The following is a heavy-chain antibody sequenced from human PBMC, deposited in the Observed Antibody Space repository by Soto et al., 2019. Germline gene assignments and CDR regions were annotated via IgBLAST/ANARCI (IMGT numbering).Heavy chain of an antibody. CDR1: GGSISSSSYY. J-gene: IGHJ6*03. CDR2: IYYSGST. Sequence: SETLSLTCTVSGGSISSSSYYWGWIRQPPGKGLEWIGSIYYSGSTYYNPSLKSRVTISVDTSKNQFALKLSSVNAADAAVYYCARHFTYYYGSGSYLPYYYYYMDVWGKGTTVTVSS. CDR3: ARHFTYYYGSGSYLPYYYYYMDV. V-gene: IGHV4-39*01. D-gene: IGHD3-10*01.